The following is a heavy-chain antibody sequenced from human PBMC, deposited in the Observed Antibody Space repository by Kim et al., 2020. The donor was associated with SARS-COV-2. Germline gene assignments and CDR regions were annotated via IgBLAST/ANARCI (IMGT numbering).Heavy chain of an antibody. D-gene: IGHD2-2*01. V-gene: IGHV3-23*01. Sequence: GGSLRLSCAASGFTFSSYAMSWVRQAPGKGLEWVSAISGSGGSTYYADSVKGRFTISRDNSKNTLYLQMNSLRAEDTAVYYCAKAYGGRYCSSTSCRRLVTRYYYGMDVWGQGTTVTVSS. CDR1: GFTFSSYA. J-gene: IGHJ6*02. CDR3: AKAYGGRYCSSTSCRRLVTRYYYGMDV. CDR2: ISGSGGST.